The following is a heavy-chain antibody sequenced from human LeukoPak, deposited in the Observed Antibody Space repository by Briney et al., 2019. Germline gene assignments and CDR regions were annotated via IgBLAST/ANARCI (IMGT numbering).Heavy chain of an antibody. V-gene: IGHV3-74*01. CDR3: ASDTVDTAVGIDY. Sequence: GGSLRLSCAASGFTFSRHWMHCVRQAPGKGLVWVSRSNSDGSSTNYADSVKGRFTISRDNAKNTLYLQMNSLRAEDTAVYYCASDTVDTAVGIDYWGQGTLVTVSS. J-gene: IGHJ4*02. CDR2: SNSDGSST. D-gene: IGHD5-18*01. CDR1: GFTFSRHW.